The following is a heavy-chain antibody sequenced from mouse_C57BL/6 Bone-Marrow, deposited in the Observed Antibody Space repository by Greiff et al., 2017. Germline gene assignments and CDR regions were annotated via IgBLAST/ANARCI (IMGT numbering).Heavy chain of an antibody. CDR2: IDPETGGT. D-gene: IGHD2-4*01. CDR1: GYTFTDYE. J-gene: IGHJ4*01. Sequence: VQLQQSGAELVRPGASVTLSCKASGYTFTDYEMHWVKQTPVHGLVWIGAIDPETGGTAYNQKFKGKAILTADKSSSTAYMELRSLTSEDSAVYYCTEYDYDLYAMDYWGQGTSVTVSS. CDR3: TEYDYDLYAMDY. V-gene: IGHV1-15*01.